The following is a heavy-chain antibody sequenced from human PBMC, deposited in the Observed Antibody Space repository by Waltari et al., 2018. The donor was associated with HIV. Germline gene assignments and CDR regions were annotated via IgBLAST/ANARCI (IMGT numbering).Heavy chain of an antibody. CDR1: GYSFSSHW. D-gene: IGHD3-16*01. J-gene: IGHJ6*02. V-gene: IGHV5-51*03. Sequence: EVQLVQSGAEVKKPGESLKISCKGSGYSFSSHWIGWVRQMPGKGLERRGLIYPGNADPRYSPYFPGQVTISPDKSTRTAHLQWNSLKASDTAMYYCARLPPPGGSSPWGDYYYGMDVWGQGTTVTVSS. CDR3: ARLPPPGGSSPWGDYYYGMDV. CDR2: IYPGNADP.